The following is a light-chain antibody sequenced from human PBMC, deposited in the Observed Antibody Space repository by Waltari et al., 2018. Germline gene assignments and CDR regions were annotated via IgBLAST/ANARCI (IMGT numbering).Light chain of an antibody. CDR3: CSYAGNYVWV. J-gene: IGLJ3*02. CDR1: SRAIGWYDI. CDR2: DVS. Sequence: QSALTQPAAVSGSPGQSVTISCIGASRAIGWYDIVSWYQQHPGNAPKLVISDVSKRPSGVSDRFSGSKSGDTASLTISGLQFEDEADYYCCSYAGNYVWVFGGGTRLTVL. V-gene: IGLV2-23*02.